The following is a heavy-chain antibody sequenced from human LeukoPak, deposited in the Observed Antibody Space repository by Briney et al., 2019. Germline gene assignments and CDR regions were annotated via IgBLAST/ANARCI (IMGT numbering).Heavy chain of an antibody. Sequence: PGGSLRLSCAASGFTFSSHWMSWVRQAPGKGLEWVAHIKQGGNEKQYMDSVRGRFTISRDNTKNSMYLQMDSLRDEDTAVYYCARAGRSFYGGSSDCWGQGTLVTVSS. J-gene: IGHJ4*02. V-gene: IGHV3-7*01. CDR1: GFTFSSHW. CDR2: IKQGGNEK. D-gene: IGHD4-23*01. CDR3: ARAGRSFYGGSSDC.